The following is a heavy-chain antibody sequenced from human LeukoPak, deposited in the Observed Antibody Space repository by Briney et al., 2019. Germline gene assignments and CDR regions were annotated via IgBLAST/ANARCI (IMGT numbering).Heavy chain of an antibody. CDR2: ISGSGGGT. V-gene: IGHV3-23*01. CDR3: AKDLGRYRNNYFDY. J-gene: IGHJ4*02. D-gene: IGHD1-26*01. Sequence: PGGSLRLSCAASGFTFSSDAMSWVRQAPEKGRECGSTISGSGGGTYYADSVKGRFTISRDDSKNTMYLQMNSLRAEDTAVYYCAKDLGRYRNNYFDYWGQGTLVTVSS. CDR1: GFTFSSDA.